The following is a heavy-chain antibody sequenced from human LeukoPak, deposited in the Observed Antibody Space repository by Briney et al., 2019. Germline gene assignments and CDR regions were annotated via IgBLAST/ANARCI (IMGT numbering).Heavy chain of an antibody. Sequence: GGSLRLSCAASGFIFSNSAMSWVRQAPGKGLEWVSTLSGSGITTYYADSVKGRYTISRDNPKNTLFLQMNSLRAEDTAVYFCAKRGVVIRVVLVGFHKEAYYFESWGQGALVTVSS. CDR3: AKRGVVIRVVLVGFHKEAYYFES. CDR2: LSGSGITT. V-gene: IGHV3-23*01. D-gene: IGHD3/OR15-3a*01. CDR1: GFIFSNSA. J-gene: IGHJ4*02.